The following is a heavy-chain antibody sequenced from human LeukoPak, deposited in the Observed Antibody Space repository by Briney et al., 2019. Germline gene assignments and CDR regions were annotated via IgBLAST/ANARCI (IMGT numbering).Heavy chain of an antibody. CDR2: IRSKANNYAT. D-gene: IGHD3-22*01. Sequence: GGSLRLSCAASGFTFSGSAMHWVRQASGKGLEWVARIRSKANNYATAYAASVKGRFTIFRDDSKNTAYLQMNSLKTEDTAVYYCTRHESYYDSSGPVDYWGQGTLVTVSS. V-gene: IGHV3-73*01. CDR1: GFTFSGSA. CDR3: TRHESYYDSSGPVDY. J-gene: IGHJ4*02.